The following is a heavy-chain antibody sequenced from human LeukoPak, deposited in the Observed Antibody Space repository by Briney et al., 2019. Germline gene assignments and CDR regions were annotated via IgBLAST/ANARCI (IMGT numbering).Heavy chain of an antibody. CDR1: GGSISPYY. CDR2: IYYSGNT. D-gene: IGHD3-10*02. J-gene: IGHJ4*02. V-gene: IGHV4-59*01. CDR3: ARSTGSTMFIDY. Sequence: SETLSLTCTVSGGSISPYYWSWIRQPPGKGLEWLGYIYYSGNTDYNPSLKSRVAISVDTSKNQFSLKLSYVTAADTAVCYCARSTGSTMFIDYWGQGTLVTVSS.